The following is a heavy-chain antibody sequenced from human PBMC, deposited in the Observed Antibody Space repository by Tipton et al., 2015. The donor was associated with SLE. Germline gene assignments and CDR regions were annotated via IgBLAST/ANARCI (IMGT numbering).Heavy chain of an antibody. J-gene: IGHJ1*01. D-gene: IGHD3-3*01. CDR1: GFTFSSYA. V-gene: IGHV3-23*01. CDR2: ISGSGGST. CDR3: AKAVLRPEYFQH. Sequence: SLRLSCAASGFTFSSYAMSWVRQAPGKGLEWVSAISGSGGSTYYADSVKGRFTISRDNSKNTLYLQMNSLRAEDTAVYYCAKAVLRPEYFQHWGQGTLVTVSS.